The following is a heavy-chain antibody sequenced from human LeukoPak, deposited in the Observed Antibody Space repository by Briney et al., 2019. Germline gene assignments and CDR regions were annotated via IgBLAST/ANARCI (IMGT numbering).Heavy chain of an antibody. V-gene: IGHV3-53*01. CDR3: ARVASTGPYFYGVDV. J-gene: IGHJ6*02. CDR2: IYSGGST. CDR1: GFIVSSNY. Sequence: GGSLRLSCAASGFIVSSNYMSWVRQAPGKGLEWVSVIYSGGSTYYADSVKGRFTISRDKSKSTLYLQMTSLRVEDTAVYYCARVASTGPYFYGVDVWGQGTTVTVSS.